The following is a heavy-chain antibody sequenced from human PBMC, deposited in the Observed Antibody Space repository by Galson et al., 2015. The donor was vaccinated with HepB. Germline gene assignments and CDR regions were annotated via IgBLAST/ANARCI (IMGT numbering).Heavy chain of an antibody. V-gene: IGHV3-11*06. CDR3: ARERVYSSSWFDP. CDR1: GFPFIDSY. J-gene: IGHJ5*02. CDR2: ISSSGSHT. Sequence: SLRLSCAASGFPFIDSYMNWIRQAPGKGLEWVSYISSSGSHTNYADSVQGRFTISRDNAKNSLYLQMNSLRAEDTAVYYCARERVYSSSWFDPWGQGTLVTVSS. D-gene: IGHD6-13*01.